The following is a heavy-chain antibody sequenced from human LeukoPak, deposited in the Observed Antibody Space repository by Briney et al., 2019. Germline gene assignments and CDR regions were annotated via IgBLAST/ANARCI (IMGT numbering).Heavy chain of an antibody. CDR1: GGSISSSNW. J-gene: IGHJ4*02. CDR3: ARRVASDYYDFWSGYPGLDY. D-gene: IGHD3-3*01. CDR2: IYHSGST. V-gene: IGHV4-4*02. Sequence: SETLSLTCAVSGGSISSSNWWSWVRQPPGKGLEWIGEIYHSGSTNYNPSLKSRVTISVDKSKNQFSLKLSSVTAADTAVYYCARRVASDYYDFWSGYPGLDYWGQGTLVTVSS.